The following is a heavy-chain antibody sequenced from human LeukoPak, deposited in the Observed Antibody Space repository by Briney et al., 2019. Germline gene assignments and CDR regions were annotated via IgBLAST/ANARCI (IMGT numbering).Heavy chain of an antibody. CDR2: RNPNSGNK. D-gene: IGHD1-1*01. J-gene: IGHJ5*02. V-gene: IGHV1-8*01. CDR3: ARRNWNDYFDP. CDR1: VYTFTSYD. Sequence: SVKVSCKASVYTFTSYDINWVRQATGQGLEWMGRRNPNSGNKRYPQKLQRRVTLTGNTSISTAYMVLSSLGSEATAVYYCARRNWNDYFDPWGQGTLVTVSS.